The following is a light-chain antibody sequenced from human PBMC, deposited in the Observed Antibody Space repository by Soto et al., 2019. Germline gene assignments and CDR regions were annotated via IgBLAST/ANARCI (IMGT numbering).Light chain of an antibody. CDR2: WAS. J-gene: IGKJ2*01. V-gene: IGKV4-1*01. Sequence: DIVMTQSPDSLAVSLGERATIKCKSSQSVLFSSNNKNYLAWYQQKPGQSPRLLIYWASTRESGVPDRFSGSGSVTDFTLTISSLQAEDVAVYYCQQYYDTPYTFGQGTKLEIK. CDR1: QSVLFSSNNKNY. CDR3: QQYYDTPYT.